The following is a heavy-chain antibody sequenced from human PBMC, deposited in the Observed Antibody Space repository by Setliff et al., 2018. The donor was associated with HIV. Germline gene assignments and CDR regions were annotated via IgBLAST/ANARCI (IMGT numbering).Heavy chain of an antibody. V-gene: IGHV4-38-2*01. D-gene: IGHD5-18*01. J-gene: IGHJ4*01. Sequence: PSETLSLTCAVSGYSISSGYYWGWIRQPPGKGLEWIGNIYHSGSTYYNPSLKSRVTISVDASKSQFSLKVSSVTAADAAVYYCARTEDYSFGDAPFDYWGHGTLVTVSS. CDR1: GYSISSGYY. CDR2: IYHSGST. CDR3: ARTEDYSFGDAPFDY.